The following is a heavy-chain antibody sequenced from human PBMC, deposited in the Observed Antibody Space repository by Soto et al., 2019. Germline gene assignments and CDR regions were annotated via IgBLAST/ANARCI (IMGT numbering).Heavy chain of an antibody. J-gene: IGHJ4*02. Sequence: ASVKVSCKASGYTFTSYGISWVRQAPGQGLEWMGWISAYNGNTNYAQKLQGRVTMTTDTSTSTAYMELRSLRSDDTAVYYCARDGRITMKVVGAQTFDYWGQGTLVTVSS. D-gene: IGHD3-22*01. CDR1: GYTFTSYG. CDR3: ARDGRITMKVVGAQTFDY. CDR2: ISAYNGNT. V-gene: IGHV1-18*01.